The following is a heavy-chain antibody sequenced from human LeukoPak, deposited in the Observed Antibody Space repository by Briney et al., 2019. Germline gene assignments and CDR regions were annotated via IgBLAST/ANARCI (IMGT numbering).Heavy chain of an antibody. CDR1: GFTFSSYG. V-gene: IGHV3-30*03. J-gene: IGHJ6*02. Sequence: GGSLRLSCAASGFTFSSYGMHWVRQAPGKGLEWVAVISYDGSNKYYADSVKGRFTISRDNSKNTLYLQMNSLRAEDTAVYYCARDPETYSGSYPDYYYGMDVWGQGTTVTVSS. D-gene: IGHD1-26*01. CDR2: ISYDGSNK. CDR3: ARDPETYSGSYPDYYYGMDV.